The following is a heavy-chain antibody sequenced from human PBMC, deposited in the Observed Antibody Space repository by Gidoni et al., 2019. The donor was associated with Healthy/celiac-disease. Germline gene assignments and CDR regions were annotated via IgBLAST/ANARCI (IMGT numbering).Heavy chain of an antibody. D-gene: IGHD4-17*01. CDR2: INHSGST. V-gene: IGHV4-34*01. Sequence: QVQLQQWGAGLLKPSETLSLTCAVYGGSFSGYYWGWIRQPPGKGLEWIGEINHSGSTNYNPPLKSRVNISVDTSKNQFSLKLSSVTAADTAVYYCARVDIGYGGNSDGYNWFDPWGQGTLVTVSS. CDR1: GGSFSGYY. J-gene: IGHJ5*02. CDR3: ARVDIGYGGNSDGYNWFDP.